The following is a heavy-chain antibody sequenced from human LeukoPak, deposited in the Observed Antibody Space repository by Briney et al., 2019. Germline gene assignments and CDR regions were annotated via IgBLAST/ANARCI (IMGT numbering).Heavy chain of an antibody. V-gene: IGHV3-23*01. CDR3: AKDEVGVIGDYGSP. CDR2: ISGGGATS. D-gene: IGHD4-17*01. CDR1: GFTFNTYA. J-gene: IGHJ4*02. Sequence: GGSLRLSCAASGFTFNTYAMSWVRQAPGKGLEWVSAISGGGATSYYADSVKGRFTISRDNSKNTLYLQMNSLRAEDTAVYYCAKDEVGVIGDYGSPWGQGTLVTVSS.